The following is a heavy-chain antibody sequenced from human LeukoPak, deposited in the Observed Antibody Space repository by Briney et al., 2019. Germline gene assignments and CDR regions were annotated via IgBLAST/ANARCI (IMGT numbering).Heavy chain of an antibody. CDR3: ARHGHHGDHDY. CDR1: GFTFSDYY. V-gene: IGHV4-39*01. D-gene: IGHD2-21*02. CDR2: IYYSGST. Sequence: MPGGSLRLSCAASGFTFSDYYMSWIRQPPGKGLEWIGSIYYSGSTYYNPSLKSRVTISVDTSKNQFSLKLTSVTAADTAVYYCARHGHHGDHDYWGQGTLVTVSS. J-gene: IGHJ4*02.